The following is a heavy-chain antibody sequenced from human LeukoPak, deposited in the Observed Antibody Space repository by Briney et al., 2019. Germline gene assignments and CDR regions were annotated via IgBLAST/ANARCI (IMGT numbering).Heavy chain of an antibody. J-gene: IGHJ4*01. CDR1: GGSFSGYY. CDR2: INHSGST. Sequence: SETLSLTCAVYGGSFSGYYWSWIRQPPGKGLEWIGEINHSGSTNYNPSLKSRVTISVDTSKNQFSLKLSSVTAADTAVYYCAREGGYGEQLGYWGQGTLVTVSS. V-gene: IGHV4-34*01. CDR3: AREGGYGEQLGY. D-gene: IGHD5-12*01.